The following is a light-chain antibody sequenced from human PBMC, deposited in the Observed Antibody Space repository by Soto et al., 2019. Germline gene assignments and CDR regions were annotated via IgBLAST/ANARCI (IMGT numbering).Light chain of an antibody. V-gene: IGKV4-1*01. CDR1: QSVLYSSNNNNF. CDR2: WAS. J-gene: IGKJ2*01. CDR3: QQYYTTPYT. Sequence: DIVMTQSPDSLAVSLGERATINCKSSQSVLYSSNNNNFLAWYQQKPGQPPKLLIYWASTRDSRAPDRFSGSGSGTDFTLTISSLQAEDVAVYYCQQYYTTPYTVGQGTKLEIK.